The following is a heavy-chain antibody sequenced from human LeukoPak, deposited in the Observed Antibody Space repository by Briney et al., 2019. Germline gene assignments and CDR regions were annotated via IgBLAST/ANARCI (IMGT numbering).Heavy chain of an antibody. V-gene: IGHV3-48*01. Sequence: GGSLRLSCAASGFTFSSYSISWVRQAPGKGLEWFSHISHTSSVIYYADSLKGRLTISRDNAKNSVYLQMNSLKVEDTAVYYCARLGPLGAATPYYYYGMDVWGQGTTVTVSS. CDR1: GFTFSSYS. CDR2: ISHTSSVI. J-gene: IGHJ6*02. D-gene: IGHD1-26*01. CDR3: ARLGPLGAATPYYYYGMDV.